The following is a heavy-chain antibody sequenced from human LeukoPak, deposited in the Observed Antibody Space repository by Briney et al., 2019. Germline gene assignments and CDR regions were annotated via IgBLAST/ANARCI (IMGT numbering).Heavy chain of an antibody. CDR3: AKDPSGGSYWDLYYYYYMDV. Sequence: GGSLRLSCAASGFTFSSYAMSWVRQAPGKGLEWVSAISGSGGSTYYADSVKGRFTISRDNSKNTLYLQMNSLRAEDTAVYYCAKDPSGGSYWDLYYYYYMDVWGKGTTVTVSS. V-gene: IGHV3-23*01. D-gene: IGHD1-26*01. CDR1: GFTFSSYA. J-gene: IGHJ6*03. CDR2: ISGSGGST.